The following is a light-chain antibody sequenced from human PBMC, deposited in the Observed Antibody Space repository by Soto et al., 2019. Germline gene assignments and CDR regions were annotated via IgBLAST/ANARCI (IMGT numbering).Light chain of an antibody. V-gene: IGLV2-11*01. CDR3: AAWDDSLDGLYV. CDR2: DVN. Sequence: QSVLTQPRSVSGSPGQSVTISCTGTSSDVGGYDYVSWYQQHPGKAPKLIIYDVNKRPSGVPDRFSGSKSGSTASLTISGLQSEDEADYYCAAWDDSLDGLYVFGTGTKLTVL. CDR1: SSDVGGYDY. J-gene: IGLJ1*01.